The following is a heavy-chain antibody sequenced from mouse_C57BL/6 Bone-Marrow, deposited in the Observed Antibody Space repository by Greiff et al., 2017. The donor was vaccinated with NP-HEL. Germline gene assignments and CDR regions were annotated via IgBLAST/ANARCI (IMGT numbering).Heavy chain of an antibody. CDR1: GFTFSSYT. D-gene: IGHD1-1*01. CDR2: ISGGGGNT. CDR3: AATVVAEDAMDY. V-gene: IGHV5-9*01. J-gene: IGHJ4*01. Sequence: EVKLVESGGGLVKPGGSLKLSCAASGFTFSSYTMSWVRQTPEKRLEWVATISGGGGNTYYPDSVKGRFTISRDNAKNTLYLQMSSLRSEDTALYYCAATVVAEDAMDYWGQGTSVTVSS.